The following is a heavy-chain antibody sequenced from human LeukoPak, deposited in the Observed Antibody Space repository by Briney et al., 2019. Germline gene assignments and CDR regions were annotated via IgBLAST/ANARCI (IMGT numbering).Heavy chain of an antibody. CDR1: GGSISSSSYY. CDR3: ARTGYSYPIDLDY. CDR2: IYYSGST. D-gene: IGHD5-18*01. Sequence: SGTLSLTCTVSGGSISSSSYYWGWIRQPPGKGLEWIGSIYYSGSTYYNPSLKSRVTISVDTSKNQFSLKLSSVTAADTAVYYCARTGYSYPIDLDYWGQGTLVTVSS. V-gene: IGHV4-39*01. J-gene: IGHJ4*02.